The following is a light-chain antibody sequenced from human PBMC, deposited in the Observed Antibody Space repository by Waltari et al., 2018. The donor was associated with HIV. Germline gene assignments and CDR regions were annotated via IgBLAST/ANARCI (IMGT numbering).Light chain of an antibody. Sequence: QSALTQPASVSGSPGQSIPFSCPGTSSDIGSTNLVSWYQHHPGKAPRLMIYEVTKRPSGVSYRLSGSKSGNTASLTISGLQAEDEADYYCCSFAGSTSWVFGGGTKLTVL. CDR1: SSDIGSTNL. J-gene: IGLJ3*02. CDR3: CSFAGSTSWV. CDR2: EVT. V-gene: IGLV2-23*02.